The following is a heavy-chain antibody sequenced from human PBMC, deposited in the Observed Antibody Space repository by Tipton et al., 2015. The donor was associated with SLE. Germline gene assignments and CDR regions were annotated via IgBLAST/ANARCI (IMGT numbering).Heavy chain of an antibody. Sequence: SLRLSCTASEFSFSTYTMNWVRQAPGMGLEWLSSIDSTGNHIYYADSVKGRFTISRDNAKNSLYLQMNSLRAEDTAVYYCTRLVQGAFDIWGQGTMVTVSS. J-gene: IGHJ3*02. V-gene: IGHV3-21*01. CDR3: TRLVQGAFDI. CDR1: EFSFSTYT. CDR2: IDSTGNHI. D-gene: IGHD6-13*01.